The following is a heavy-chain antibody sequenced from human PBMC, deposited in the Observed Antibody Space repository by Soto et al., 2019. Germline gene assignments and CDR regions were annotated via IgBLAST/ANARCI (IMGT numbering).Heavy chain of an antibody. V-gene: IGHV3-30*18. CDR2: ISYDGSNK. D-gene: IGHD5-18*01. CDR3: AKERGYSYGLNDAFDI. CDR1: GFTFSSYG. J-gene: IGHJ3*02. Sequence: ESGGGVVQPGRSLRLSCAASGFTFSSYGMHWVRQAPGKGLEWVAVISYDGSNKYYADSVKGRFTISRDNSKNTLYLQMNSLRAEDTAVYYCAKERGYSYGLNDAFDIWGQGTMVTVSS.